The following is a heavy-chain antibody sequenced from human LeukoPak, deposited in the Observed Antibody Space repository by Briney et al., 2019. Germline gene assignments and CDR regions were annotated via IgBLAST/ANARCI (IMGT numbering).Heavy chain of an antibody. D-gene: IGHD4-23*01. V-gene: IGHV3-7*01. J-gene: IGHJ4*02. CDR3: ARGRPHGNDY. CDR1: GFTFSNYW. CDR2: IKQDESEK. Sequence: GGSLRLSCVFSGFTFSNYWMSWVRQAPGKGLEWVANIKQDESEKHYVDSVKGRFSISRDNAKNTLYLQMNSLRVEDTAVYYCARGRPHGNDYWGQGTLVTVSS.